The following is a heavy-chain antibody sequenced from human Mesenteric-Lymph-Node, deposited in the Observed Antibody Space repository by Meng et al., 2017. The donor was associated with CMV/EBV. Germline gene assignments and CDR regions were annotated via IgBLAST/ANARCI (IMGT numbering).Heavy chain of an antibody. J-gene: IGHJ4*02. D-gene: IGHD2-15*01. CDR3: VRDGGSFDF. Sequence: ASVKVSCKASGYTFTSYGISWVRQAPGQGLEWMGWINPNSGGTNYAQKFLGRVTITRDMSVTTAYMELSGLRFDDTAVYYCVRDGGSFDFWGQGTVVTVSS. CDR1: GYTFTSYG. CDR2: INPNSGGT. V-gene: IGHV1-2*02.